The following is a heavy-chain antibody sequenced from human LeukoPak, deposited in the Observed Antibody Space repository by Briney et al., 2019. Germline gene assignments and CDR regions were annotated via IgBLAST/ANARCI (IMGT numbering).Heavy chain of an antibody. CDR3: AGGSIPD. D-gene: IGHD2-2*01. Sequence: PGGSLRLSCAASGFTFSSYAMHWVRQAPGKGLEWVAVISYDGSNKYYADSVKGRFTISRDNSKNTLYLQMNSLTAEDTAVYYCAGGSIPDWGQGTLVTVSS. J-gene: IGHJ4*02. V-gene: IGHV3-30*04. CDR1: GFTFSSYA. CDR2: ISYDGSNK.